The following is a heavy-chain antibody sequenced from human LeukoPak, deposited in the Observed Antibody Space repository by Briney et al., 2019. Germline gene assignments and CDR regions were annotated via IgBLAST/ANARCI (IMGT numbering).Heavy chain of an antibody. V-gene: IGHV3-23*01. D-gene: IGHD2/OR15-2a*01. CDR1: GFTFSSCA. CDR2: ISGTGSNT. J-gene: IGHJ4*02. Sequence: GGSLRLSCAVSGFTFSSCAMTWVRQAPGKGLEWVSSISGTGSNTYYADSVKGRFTISRDNSKNTLYLQMNSLRAEDTVVYYCTRLSPSSGLTDFWGQGTLVTVSS. CDR3: TRLSPSSGLTDF.